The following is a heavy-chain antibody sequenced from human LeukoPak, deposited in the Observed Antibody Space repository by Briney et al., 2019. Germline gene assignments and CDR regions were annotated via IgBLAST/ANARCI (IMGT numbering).Heavy chain of an antibody. CDR3: ASSPRKYYYDSSGYQGHFDY. J-gene: IGHJ4*02. D-gene: IGHD3-22*01. CDR2: IYTSGST. Sequence: PSETLSLTCTVSGGSISSYYWSWIRQPARKGLEWIGRIYTSGSTNYNPSLKSRVTMSVDTSKNQFSLKLSSVTAADTAVYYCASSPRKYYYDSSGYQGHFDYWGQGTLVTVSS. CDR1: GGSISSYY. V-gene: IGHV4-4*07.